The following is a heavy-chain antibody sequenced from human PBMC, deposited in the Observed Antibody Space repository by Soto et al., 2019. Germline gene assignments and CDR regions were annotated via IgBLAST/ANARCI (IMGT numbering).Heavy chain of an antibody. D-gene: IGHD3-16*02. Sequence: QVQLVESGGGMVKPGDSLRLSCAASGFTFSDYYMSWIRQSPGKGLEWVSYISSNNYYTNYADSVKGRFTISRDNVKNSLYLQMNSLRAEDTAVYYCASHYRNNRDAFDIWGQGTMVTVSS. CDR2: ISSNNYYT. CDR1: GFTFSDYY. CDR3: ASHYRNNRDAFDI. J-gene: IGHJ3*02. V-gene: IGHV3-11*06.